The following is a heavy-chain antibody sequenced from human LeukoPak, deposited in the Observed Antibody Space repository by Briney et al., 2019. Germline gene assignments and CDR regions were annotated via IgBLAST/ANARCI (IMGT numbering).Heavy chain of an antibody. CDR3: ARDREGAAAGTSPYYYYYMDV. V-gene: IGHV3-21*01. J-gene: IGHJ6*03. Sequence: GGSLRLSCAASGFTFSSYSMNWVRQAPGKGLEWVSSISSSSSYIYYADSVKGRFTISRDNAKKSLYLQMNSLRAEDTAVYYCARDREGAAAGTSPYYYYYMDVWGKGTTVTVSS. D-gene: IGHD6-13*01. CDR2: ISSSSSYI. CDR1: GFTFSSYS.